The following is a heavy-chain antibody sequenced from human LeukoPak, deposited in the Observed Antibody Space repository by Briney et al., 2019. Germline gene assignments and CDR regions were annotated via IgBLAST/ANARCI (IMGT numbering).Heavy chain of an antibody. D-gene: IGHD4-17*01. V-gene: IGHV3-33*05. CDR2: ISYDGSNK. J-gene: IGHJ3*02. CDR3: AKDIGDYVLDAFDI. CDR1: GFIFSSYG. Sequence: QPGGSLRLSCAASGFIFSSYGMHWVRQAPGKGLEWVAVISYDGSNKYYADSVKGRFTISRDNSKNTLYLQMNSLRAEDTAVYYCAKDIGDYVLDAFDIWGQGTMVTVSS.